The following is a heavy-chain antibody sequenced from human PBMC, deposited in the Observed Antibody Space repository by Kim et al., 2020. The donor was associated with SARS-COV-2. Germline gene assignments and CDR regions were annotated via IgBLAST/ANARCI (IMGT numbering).Heavy chain of an antibody. Sequence: GGSLRLSCTASGFTFDDYSLSWVRQAPGRGLEWVGLIRSKAYGGTTEYAASVKGRFTFSRDDSKSIAYLQVTGLKSEDTAVYFCTRESLAQFDFWGQGTLVTVSS. CDR2: IRSKAYGGTT. CDR1: GFTFDDYS. CDR3: TRESLAQFDF. V-gene: IGHV3-49*04. J-gene: IGHJ4*02.